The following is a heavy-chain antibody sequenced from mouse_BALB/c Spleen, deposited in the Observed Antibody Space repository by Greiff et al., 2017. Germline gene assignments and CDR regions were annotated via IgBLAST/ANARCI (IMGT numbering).Heavy chain of an antibody. CDR2: INPGSGGT. V-gene: IGHV1-54*01. Sequence: VQLQQSGAELVRPGTSVKVSCKASGYAFTNYLIEWVKQRPGQGLEWIGVINPGSGGTNYNEKFKGKATLTADKSSSTAYMQLSSLTSDDSAVYFCARAGNYYGSSLYWYFDVWGAGTTVTVAS. D-gene: IGHD1-1*01. CDR1: GYAFTNYL. CDR3: ARAGNYYGSSLYWYFDV. J-gene: IGHJ1*01.